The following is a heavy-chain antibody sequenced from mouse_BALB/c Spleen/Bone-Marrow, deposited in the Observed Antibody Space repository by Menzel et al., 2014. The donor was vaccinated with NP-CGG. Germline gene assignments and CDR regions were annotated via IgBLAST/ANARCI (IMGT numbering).Heavy chain of an antibody. Sequence: VQLQQSGAELVWPGTSVKVSCKASGYAFTNYLIEWVKQRPGQGLEWIGVINPGSGGTNYNEKFKGKATLTADKSSSTAYMQLSSLTSDDSAVYFCARSRTGFAYWGQGTLVTVSA. CDR3: ARSRTGFAY. CDR1: GYAFTNYL. J-gene: IGHJ3*01. CDR2: INPGSGGT. V-gene: IGHV1-54*03.